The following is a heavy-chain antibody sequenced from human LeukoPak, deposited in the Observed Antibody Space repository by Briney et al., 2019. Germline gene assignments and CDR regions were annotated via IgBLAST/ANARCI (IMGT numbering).Heavy chain of an antibody. D-gene: IGHD5-18*01. J-gene: IGHJ6*03. CDR2: IYPGDSDT. Sequence: GESLKISCKGSGYSFTSYWIGWVRQMPGKGLEWMGIIYPGDSDTRYSPSFQGQVTISADKSISTAYLQWSSLKAADTAVYYCARGRGDTAMDPYYYMDVWGKGTTVTVSS. CDR3: ARGRGDTAMDPYYYMDV. V-gene: IGHV5-51*01. CDR1: GYSFTSYW.